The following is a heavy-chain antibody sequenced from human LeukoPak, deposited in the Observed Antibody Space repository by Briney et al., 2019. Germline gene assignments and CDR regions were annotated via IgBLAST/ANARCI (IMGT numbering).Heavy chain of an antibody. J-gene: IGHJ3*02. CDR1: GYTLTELS. D-gene: IGHD2-15*01. Sequence: ASVKVSCKVSGYTLTELSMHWVRQAPGKGLEWMGGFDPEDGETIYAQKFQGRVTMTEDTSTDTAYMELSSLRSEDTAVYYCAIRSGGSCYWSPWCAFDIWGQGTMVTVSS. CDR2: FDPEDGET. CDR3: AIRSGGSCYWSPWCAFDI. V-gene: IGHV1-24*01.